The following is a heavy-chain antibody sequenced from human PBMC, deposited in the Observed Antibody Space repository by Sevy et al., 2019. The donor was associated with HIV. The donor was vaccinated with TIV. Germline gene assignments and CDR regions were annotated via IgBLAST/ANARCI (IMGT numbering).Heavy chain of an antibody. CDR2: ISSSNSYI. J-gene: IGHJ4*02. V-gene: IGHV3-21*01. D-gene: IGHD4-17*01. CDR1: GFTFSNYR. Sequence: GGSLRLSCAASGFTFSNYRMNWVRQAPGKGLEWVSSISSSNSYIYYADSVKGRFTISRDNAKNSLYLQMNSLRAEDTAVYYCASNGDYNSQGHYWGQGTLVTVSS. CDR3: ASNGDYNSQGHY.